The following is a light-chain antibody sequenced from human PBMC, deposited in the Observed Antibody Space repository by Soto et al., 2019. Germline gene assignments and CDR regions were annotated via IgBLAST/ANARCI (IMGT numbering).Light chain of an antibody. CDR2: GAT. J-gene: IGKJ5*01. CDR1: QSVSSSY. V-gene: IGKV3-20*01. Sequence: EIVLTQSPGTLSLSPGERATLSCRASQSVSSSYVAWYQQPPGQTPRLLIHGATSRAPGVPDRLSGSESGTDFTLTISRMEPEDFAVYYCQQYAGTPTFGQGTRLEIK. CDR3: QQYAGTPT.